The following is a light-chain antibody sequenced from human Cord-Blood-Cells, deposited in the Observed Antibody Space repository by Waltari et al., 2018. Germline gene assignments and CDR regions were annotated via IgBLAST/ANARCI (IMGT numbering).Light chain of an antibody. CDR3: QQYNSYSWT. J-gene: IGKJ1*01. Sequence: IQMTQSHSLMTESVGDRVTITCRASQSISSWLAWYQQKPGKAPKLLIYKASSLESGVPSRFSGSGSGTEFTLTISSLQPDDFATYYCQQYNSYSWTFGQGTKVEIK. CDR2: KAS. V-gene: IGKV1-5*03. CDR1: QSISSW.